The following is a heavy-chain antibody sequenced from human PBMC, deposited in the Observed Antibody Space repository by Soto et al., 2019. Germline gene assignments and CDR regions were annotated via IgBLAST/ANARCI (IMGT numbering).Heavy chain of an antibody. J-gene: IGHJ4*02. CDR2: INHSGGT. CDR3: ARRGYSGYAYPYYFAS. CDR1: GGSISSGGYH. D-gene: IGHD5-12*01. V-gene: IGHV4-34*01. Sequence: PSETLSLTCAVSGGSISSGGYHWIWIRQPPGKRLEWIGEINHSGGTNYNPSLKSRVTISVDTSKNQFSLKLSSVTAADTVVYYFARRGYSGYAYPYYFASWGQGTLVTVSS.